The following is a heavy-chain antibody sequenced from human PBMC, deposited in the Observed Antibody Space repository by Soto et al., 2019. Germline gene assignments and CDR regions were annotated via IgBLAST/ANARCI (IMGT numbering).Heavy chain of an antibody. CDR3: ATVVDIVATHNWFDP. Sequence: ASVKVSCKVSGYTLTELSMHWVRQAPGKGLEWMGGFDPEDGETIYAQKFQGRVTMTEGTSTDTAYMELSSLRSEDTAVYYCATVVDIVATHNWFDPWGQGTLVTVPQ. V-gene: IGHV1-24*01. CDR1: GYTLTELS. CDR2: FDPEDGET. J-gene: IGHJ5*02. D-gene: IGHD5-12*01.